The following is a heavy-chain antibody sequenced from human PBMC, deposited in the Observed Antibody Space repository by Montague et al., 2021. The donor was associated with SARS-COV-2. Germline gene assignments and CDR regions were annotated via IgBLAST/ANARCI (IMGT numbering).Heavy chain of an antibody. CDR1: GFDFSSYP. CDR2: ISYVGSNP. D-gene: IGHD2-2*03. J-gene: IGHJ4*02. CDR3: VGALDIVVVAATMGFEH. V-gene: IGHV3-30-3*01. Sequence: SLRLSCAASGFDFSSYPMHWVRQAPGKGLEWVAAISYVGSNPYYVDSVKGRFTISRDNSKNTVFLQMNSLRADDTAVYYCVGALDIVVVAATMGFEHWGRGTLVTVSA.